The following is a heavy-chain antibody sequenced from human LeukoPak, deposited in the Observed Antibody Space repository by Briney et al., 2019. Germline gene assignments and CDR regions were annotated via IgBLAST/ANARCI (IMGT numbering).Heavy chain of an antibody. J-gene: IGHJ4*02. D-gene: IGHD3-22*01. CDR2: ITSTSTYI. CDR3: ARVGSAAPVTSSGHTIDY. CDR1: GFSLYTYS. Sequence: GGSLRLSCAVSGFSLYTYSMNWVRQDPGKGLEWVSSITSTSTYIYYADSVKGRFTISRDNTKNSLYLQMNSLRVEDTAVYYCARVGSAAPVTSSGHTIDYWGQGTLVIVSS. V-gene: IGHV3-21*01.